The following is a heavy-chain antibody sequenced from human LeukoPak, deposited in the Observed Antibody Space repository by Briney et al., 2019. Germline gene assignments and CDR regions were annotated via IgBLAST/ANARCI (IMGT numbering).Heavy chain of an antibody. D-gene: IGHD3-10*01. V-gene: IGHV1-69*13. Sequence: SVKVSCKASGGTFSSYAISWVRQAPGQGLEWMGGIIPIFGTANYAQKFQGRVTITADESTSTAYVELSSLRSEDTAVYYCASRDHYYGSGSYLGVDYWGQGTLVTVSS. J-gene: IGHJ4*02. CDR3: ASRDHYYGSGSYLGVDY. CDR2: IIPIFGTA. CDR1: GGTFSSYA.